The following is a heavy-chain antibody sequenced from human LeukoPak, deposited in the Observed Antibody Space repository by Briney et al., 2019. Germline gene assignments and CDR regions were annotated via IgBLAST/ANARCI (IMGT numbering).Heavy chain of an antibody. J-gene: IGHJ4*02. Sequence: SQTLSLTCTVSGGSISSYYWSWIRQPPGKGLEWIGYIYYSGSTNYNPSLKSRVTISVDTSKNQFSLKLSSVTAADTAVYYCASPPYSSGWYYFDYWGQGTLVTVSS. CDR3: ASPPYSSGWYYFDY. CDR2: IYYSGST. D-gene: IGHD6-19*01. V-gene: IGHV4-59*08. CDR1: GGSISSYY.